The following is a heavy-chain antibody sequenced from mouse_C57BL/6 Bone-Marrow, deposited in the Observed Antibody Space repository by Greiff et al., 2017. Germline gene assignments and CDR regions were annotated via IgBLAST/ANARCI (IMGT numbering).Heavy chain of an antibody. CDR1: GYTFTDYN. D-gene: IGHD2-12*01. Sequence: VQLQQSGPELVKPGASVKIPCKASGYTFTDYNMDWVKQSHGKSLEWIGDINPNNGGTIYNQKFKGKATLTVDKSSSTAYMELRSLTSEGTAVYYCARSDDAGLYYYAMDYWGQGTSVTVSS. CDR3: ARSDDAGLYYYAMDY. CDR2: INPNNGGT. V-gene: IGHV1-18*01. J-gene: IGHJ4*01.